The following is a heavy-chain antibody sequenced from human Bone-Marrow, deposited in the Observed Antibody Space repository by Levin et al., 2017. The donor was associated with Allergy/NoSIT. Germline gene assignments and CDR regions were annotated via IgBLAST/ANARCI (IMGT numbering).Heavy chain of an antibody. D-gene: IGHD3-16*02. Sequence: ASVKVSCKASGYTFTSYYMHWVRQAPGQGLEWMGIINPSGGSTSYAQKFQGRVTMTRDTSTSTVYMELSSLRSEDTAVYYCASEPTVTFGGVIATYLGAFDIWGQGTMVTVSS. V-gene: IGHV1-46*03. CDR2: INPSGGST. J-gene: IGHJ3*02. CDR3: ASEPTVTFGGVIATYLGAFDI. CDR1: GYTFTSYY.